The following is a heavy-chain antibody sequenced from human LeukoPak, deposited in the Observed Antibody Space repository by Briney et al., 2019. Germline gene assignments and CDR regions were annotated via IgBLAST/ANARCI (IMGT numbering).Heavy chain of an antibody. CDR3: ARGYVSGSGYYLRWFDP. V-gene: IGHV4-34*01. Sequence: SETLSLTCAVYGGSFSGYYWSWIRQPPGKGLEWIGEINHSGSTNYNPSLKSRVTISVDTSKNQFSLKLTSVTAADTAVYYCARGYVSGSGYYLRWFDPWGQGTLVTVYS. CDR1: GGSFSGYY. D-gene: IGHD3-22*01. J-gene: IGHJ5*02. CDR2: INHSGST.